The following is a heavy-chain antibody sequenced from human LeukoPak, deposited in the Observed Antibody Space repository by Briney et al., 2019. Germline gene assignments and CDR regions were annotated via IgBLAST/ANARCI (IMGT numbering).Heavy chain of an antibody. CDR3: ARDRRVATITSWFDP. CDR2: ISSSGSTI. CDR1: GFTFSDYD. Sequence: GGSLRLSCAASGFTFSDYDMSWIRQAPGKGLEWVSYISSSGSTIYYADSVKGRFTISRDNAKNSLYLQMNSLRAEDTAVYYCARDRRVATITSWFDPWGQGTLVTVSS. D-gene: IGHD5-12*01. V-gene: IGHV3-11*04. J-gene: IGHJ5*02.